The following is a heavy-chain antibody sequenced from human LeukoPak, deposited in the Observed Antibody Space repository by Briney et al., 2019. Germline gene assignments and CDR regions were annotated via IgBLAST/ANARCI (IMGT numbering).Heavy chain of an antibody. J-gene: IGHJ4*02. CDR1: GYTFTGYY. CDR2: INPNSGGT. V-gene: IGHV1-2*04. CDR3: ARSTEMATQYEVDYFDY. Sequence: ASVKVSCKASGYTFTGYYMHWVRQAPGQGLEWMGWINPNSGGTNYAQKFQGWVTMTRDTSISTAYMELSRLRSDDTAVYYCARSTEMATQYEVDYFDYWGQGTLVTVSS. D-gene: IGHD5-24*01.